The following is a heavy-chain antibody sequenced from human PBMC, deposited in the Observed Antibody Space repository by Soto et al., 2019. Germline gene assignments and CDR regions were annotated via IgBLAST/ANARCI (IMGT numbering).Heavy chain of an antibody. J-gene: IGHJ4*02. D-gene: IGHD3-16*02. CDR2: INHSGST. CDR3: ARGMVRYRLGELSQGDY. Sequence: SETLSLTCAVYGGSFSGYYWSWIRQPPGKGLEWIGEINHSGSTNYNPSLKSRVTISVDTSKNQFSLKLSSVTAADTAVYYCARGMVRYRLGELSQGDYWGQGTLVTVSS. CDR1: GGSFSGYY. V-gene: IGHV4-34*01.